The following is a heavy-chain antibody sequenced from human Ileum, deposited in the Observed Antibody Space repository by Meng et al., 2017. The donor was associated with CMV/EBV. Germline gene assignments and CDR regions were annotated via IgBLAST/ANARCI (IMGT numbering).Heavy chain of an antibody. J-gene: IGHJ1*01. CDR3: AKDSGVVVPAAIPYFQH. V-gene: IGHV3-23*01. D-gene: IGHD2-2*02. CDR1: LTFSSYA. Sequence: LTFSSYAMSWVRQAPGKGLEWVSAISGSGGSTYYADSVKGRFTISRDNSKNTLYLQMNSLRAEDTAVYYCAKDSGVVVPAAIPYFQHWGQGTLVTVSS. CDR2: ISGSGGST.